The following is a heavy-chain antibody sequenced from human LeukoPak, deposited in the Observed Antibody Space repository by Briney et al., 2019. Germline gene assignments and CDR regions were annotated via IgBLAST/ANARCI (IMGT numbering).Heavy chain of an antibody. CDR1: GGSISSYY. CDR3: ARTAAGDAFDI. J-gene: IGHJ3*02. V-gene: IGHV4-59*08. CDR2: IYYSGST. Sequence: SETLSLTCTVSGGSISSYYWSWIRQPPGKGLEWIGYIYYSGSTNYNPSLKSRVTISVDTSKNQFSLKLSSVTAADTAVYYCARTAAGDAFDIWGQGTMVTVSS. D-gene: IGHD6-13*01.